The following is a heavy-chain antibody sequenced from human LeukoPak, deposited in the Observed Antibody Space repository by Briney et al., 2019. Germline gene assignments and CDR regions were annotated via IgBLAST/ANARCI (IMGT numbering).Heavy chain of an antibody. J-gene: IGHJ4*02. CDR2: INHSGST. CDR1: GGSISSGGYY. V-gene: IGHV4-39*07. Sequence: SETLSLTCTVSGGSISSGGYYWSWIRQPPGKGLEWIGEINHSGSTNYNPSLKSRVTISVDTSKNQFSLKLSSVTAADTAVYYCARRYSSGSDFDYWGQGTLVTVSS. CDR3: ARRYSSGSDFDY. D-gene: IGHD6-19*01.